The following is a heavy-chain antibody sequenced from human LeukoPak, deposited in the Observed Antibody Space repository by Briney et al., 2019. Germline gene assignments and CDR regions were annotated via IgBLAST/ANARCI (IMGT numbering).Heavy chain of an antibody. D-gene: IGHD6-19*01. CDR1: GFTFSSYA. CDR2: ISVSGDNT. V-gene: IGHV3-23*01. Sequence: GGSLRLSCVASGFTFSSYAMSWVRQAPGEGLEWVSAISVSGDNTYYADSVKGRFTISRDSSKNTLYLQMNSLRVEDMAVYYCAKETSVAGVYYFDYWGQGTLVTVSS. J-gene: IGHJ4*02. CDR3: AKETSVAGVYYFDY.